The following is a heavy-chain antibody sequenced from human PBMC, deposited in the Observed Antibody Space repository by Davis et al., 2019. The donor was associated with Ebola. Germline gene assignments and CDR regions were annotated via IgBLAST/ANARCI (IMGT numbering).Heavy chain of an antibody. CDR3: ARGPALARTFDH. CDR2: IYPGDSDT. V-gene: IGHV5-51*01. CDR1: GYSFTSYW. J-gene: IGHJ4*02. Sequence: PGGSLRLSCKGSGYSFTSYWIGWVRQMPGKGLEWMGIIYPGDSDTRYSPSFQGQVTISADKSITTAYLQWSSLKASDTAMYYCARGPALARTFDHWGQGTLVSVSS. D-gene: IGHD6-19*01.